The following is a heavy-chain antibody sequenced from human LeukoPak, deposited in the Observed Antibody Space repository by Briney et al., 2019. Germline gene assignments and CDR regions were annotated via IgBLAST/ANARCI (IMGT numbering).Heavy chain of an antibody. CDR2: ISYRGGST. V-gene: IGHV3-23*01. Sequence: GGSLRLSCAASGFTFSSHAMSWVRQAPGKGLEWVSAISYRGGSTYYADSVKGRFTISRDNSKNTLYLQMNSLRADDTAVYYCAKASGGSCYSGVDYWGQGTLVTVSS. J-gene: IGHJ4*02. CDR1: GFTFSSHA. D-gene: IGHD2-15*01. CDR3: AKASGGSCYSGVDY.